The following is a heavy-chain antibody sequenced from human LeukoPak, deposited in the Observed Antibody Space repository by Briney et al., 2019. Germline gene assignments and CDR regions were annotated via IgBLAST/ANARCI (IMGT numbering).Heavy chain of an antibody. CDR1: GYTFNGYY. Sequence: ASVKVSCKASGYTFNGYYMHWVRQAPGQGLEWMGWINPNSGGTNYAQKFQGRVTMTRDTSISTAYMELSRLRSDDTAVYYCASSGYCSGGSCWGYYYYMDVWGKGTTVTVSS. V-gene: IGHV1-2*02. CDR3: ASSGYCSGGSCWGYYYYMDV. D-gene: IGHD2-15*01. J-gene: IGHJ6*03. CDR2: INPNSGGT.